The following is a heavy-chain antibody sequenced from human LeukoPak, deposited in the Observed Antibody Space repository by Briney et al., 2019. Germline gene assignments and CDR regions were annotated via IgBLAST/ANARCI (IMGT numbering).Heavy chain of an antibody. CDR1: GFTLSSYS. V-gene: IGHV3-48*01. J-gene: IGHJ1*01. CDR3: AKDVTTMIPTEYFQH. D-gene: IGHD3-22*01. CDR2: ISSSSRTI. Sequence: GGSLRLSCAASGFTLSSYSMNWVRQAPGKGLEWVSYISSSSRTIYYADSVKGRFTISRDNSKNTLYLQMNSLRAEDTAVYYCAKDVTTMIPTEYFQHWGQGTLVTVSS.